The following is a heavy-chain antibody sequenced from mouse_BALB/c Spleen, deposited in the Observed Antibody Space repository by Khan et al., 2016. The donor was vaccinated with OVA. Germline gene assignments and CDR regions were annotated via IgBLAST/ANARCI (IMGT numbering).Heavy chain of an antibody. D-gene: IGHD2-4*01. CDR1: GFTFSTFG. CDR2: ISFGSATI. J-gene: IGHJ1*01. Sequence: EVELVESGGGLVQPGGSRKLSCAASGFTFSTFGMHWVRQAPEKGLEWVAYISFGSATIYYADTVKGRFTISRDNPKNTLFLQMPSLRSEDTAIYYCARSMITTWYFDVWGAGTTVTVSS. CDR3: ARSMITTWYFDV. V-gene: IGHV5-17*02.